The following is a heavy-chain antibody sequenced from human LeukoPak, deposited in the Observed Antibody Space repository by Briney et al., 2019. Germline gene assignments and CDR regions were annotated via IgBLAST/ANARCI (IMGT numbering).Heavy chain of an antibody. CDR1: GGSISSSSYY. J-gene: IGHJ5*02. CDR3: ARHIYCSGGSCYFDP. CDR2: IYYSGST. V-gene: IGHV4-39*01. D-gene: IGHD2-15*01. Sequence: SETLSLTCTVSGGSISSSSYYWGWIRQPPGKGLEWIGSIYYSGSTYYNPSLKSRVTISVDTSKNQSSLKLSSVTAADTAVYYCARHIYCSGGSCYFDPWGQGTLVTVSS.